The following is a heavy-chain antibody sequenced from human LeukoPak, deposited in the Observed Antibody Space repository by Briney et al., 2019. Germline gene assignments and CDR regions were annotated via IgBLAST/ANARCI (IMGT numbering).Heavy chain of an antibody. CDR3: ARDMAGIRGPYYGMDV. CDR1: GFTFSSYS. J-gene: IGHJ6*02. CDR2: ISSSSSTI. D-gene: IGHD3-10*01. Sequence: GGSLRLSCAASGFTFSSYSMNWVRQAPGKGLEWVSYISSSSSTIYYADSVKGRSTISRDNAKNSLYLQMNSLRDEDTAVYYCARDMAGIRGPYYGMDVWGQGTTVTVSS. V-gene: IGHV3-48*02.